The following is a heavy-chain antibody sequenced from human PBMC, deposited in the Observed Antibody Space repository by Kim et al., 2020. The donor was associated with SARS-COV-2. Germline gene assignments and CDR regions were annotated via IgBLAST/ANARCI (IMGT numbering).Heavy chain of an antibody. J-gene: IGHJ3*01. CDR2: IYSGGST. CDR3: ATGEANWGSGDAFDF. CDR1: GFTVSSNY. Sequence: GGSLRLSCAASGFTVSSNYMSWVRQAPGKGLEWVSVIYSGGSTYYADSVKGRFTISRDNSKNTLYLQMNSLRAEDTAVYYCATGEANWGSGDAFDFWGQGTMVTVSS. V-gene: IGHV3-53*01. D-gene: IGHD7-27*01.